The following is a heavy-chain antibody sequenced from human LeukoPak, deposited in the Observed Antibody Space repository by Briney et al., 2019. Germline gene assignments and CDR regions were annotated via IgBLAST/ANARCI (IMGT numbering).Heavy chain of an antibody. V-gene: IGHV4-59*01. D-gene: IGHD3-16*01. CDR2: IYYSGST. Sequence: SETLSLTCSVSGGSISDYYWGWIRQPPGKGLEWIGYIYYSGSTNYNPSLKSRVTISVDTSKNQFSLKLSSVTAADTAVYYCARETSQKGAHYMDVWGKGTTVTISS. CDR3: ARETSQKGAHYMDV. CDR1: GGSISDYY. J-gene: IGHJ6*03.